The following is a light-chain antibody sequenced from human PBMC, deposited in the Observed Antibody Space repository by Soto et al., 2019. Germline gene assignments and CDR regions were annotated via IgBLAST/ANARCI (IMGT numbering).Light chain of an antibody. CDR2: DAS. V-gene: IGKV3-11*01. CDR3: QQRSNWPLT. CDR1: QSISNY. J-gene: IGKJ4*01. Sequence: EIVLTQSPATLSLSPGERATLSCRASQSISNYLAWYQQKPGQAPRLLIYDASNRATGIPARFSGSGSGTDFTLTFSSLEPEDFAVYYCQQRSNWPLTFGGGTKVEMK.